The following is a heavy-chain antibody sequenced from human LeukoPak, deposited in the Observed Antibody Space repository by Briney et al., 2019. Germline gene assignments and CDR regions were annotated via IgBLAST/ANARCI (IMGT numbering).Heavy chain of an antibody. J-gene: IGHJ5*02. CDR1: GFSFSSNW. CDR3: ARLGLEVGGPNWFDP. CDR2: VKRDGSQK. D-gene: IGHD1-1*01. Sequence: PGGSLRLSCAAPGFSFSSNWMGWVRQAPEKGLEWVAHVKRDGSQKYYLDSVKGRFTISRDNAKNSLYLQMNSLRVEDTAVYYCARLGLEVGGPNWFDPWGQGTLVTVSS. V-gene: IGHV3-7*01.